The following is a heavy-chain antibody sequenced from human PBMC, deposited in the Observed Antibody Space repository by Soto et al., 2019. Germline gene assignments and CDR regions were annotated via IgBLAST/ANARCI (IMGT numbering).Heavy chain of an antibody. CDR2: ISYGGSNE. Sequence: GGSLRLSCAASGFTFSSYALHWVRHAPGKGLEWVAAISYGGSNEYYADSVKGRFTISRDNSKNTLYLQVNSLRAEDTAVYYCARDGSGSYLNYWGQGTLVTVSS. CDR1: GFTFSSYA. D-gene: IGHD1-26*01. J-gene: IGHJ4*02. V-gene: IGHV3-30-3*01. CDR3: ARDGSGSYLNY.